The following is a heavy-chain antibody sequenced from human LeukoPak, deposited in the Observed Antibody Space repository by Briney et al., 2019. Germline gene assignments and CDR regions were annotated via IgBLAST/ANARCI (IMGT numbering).Heavy chain of an antibody. CDR2: ISGSGGST. Sequence: GGSLILSCAASGFTFSSYAMSWVRQAPGKGLEWVSAISGSGGSTYYADSVKGRFTISRDNSKNTLYLQMNSLRAEDTAVYYCVRGYSSSSHSGFDPWGQGTPVTVSS. J-gene: IGHJ5*02. V-gene: IGHV3-23*01. CDR1: GFTFSSYA. CDR3: VRGYSSSSHSGFDP. D-gene: IGHD6-6*01.